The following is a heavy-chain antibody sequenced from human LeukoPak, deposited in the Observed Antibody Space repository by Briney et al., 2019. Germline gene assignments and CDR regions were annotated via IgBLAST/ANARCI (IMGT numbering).Heavy chain of an antibody. Sequence: GGSLRLSCAASGFTFSSYWMHWVRQAPGKGLVWVSRINSDGSSTSYADSVKGRFTISRDNAKNTLYLQMNSLRAEDTAVYYCARSYSSRLYYCYYYMDVWGKGTTVTVSS. CDR1: GFTFSSYW. J-gene: IGHJ6*03. V-gene: IGHV3-74*01. D-gene: IGHD6-13*01. CDR2: INSDGSST. CDR3: ARSYSSRLYYCYYYMDV.